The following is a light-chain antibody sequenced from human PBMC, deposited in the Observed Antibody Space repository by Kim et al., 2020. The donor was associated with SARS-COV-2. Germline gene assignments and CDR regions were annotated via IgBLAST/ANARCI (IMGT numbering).Light chain of an antibody. J-gene: IGKJ1*01. Sequence: SASVGDRVTIASRASQSISSYLNWYQQKPGKAPKLLIYAASSLQSGVPSRFSGSGSGTDFTLTISSLQPEDFATYYCQQSYSAPWTFGQGTKLEI. CDR1: QSISSY. V-gene: IGKV1-39*01. CDR3: QQSYSAPWT. CDR2: AAS.